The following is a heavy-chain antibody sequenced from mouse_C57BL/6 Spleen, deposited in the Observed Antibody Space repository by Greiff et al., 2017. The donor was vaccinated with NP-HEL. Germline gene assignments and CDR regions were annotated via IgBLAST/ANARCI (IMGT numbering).Heavy chain of an antibody. V-gene: IGHV14-1*01. Sequence: VQLQQSGAELVRPGASVKLSCTASGFNIKDYYMHWVKQRPEQGLEWIGRIDPEDGDTEYAPKFQGKATMTADTSSNTAYLQLSSLTSEDTAVYYCTTGGNTVAQPRDYWGQGTTLTVSS. D-gene: IGHD1-3*01. CDR1: GFNIKDYY. CDR2: IDPEDGDT. J-gene: IGHJ2*01. CDR3: TTGGNTVAQPRDY.